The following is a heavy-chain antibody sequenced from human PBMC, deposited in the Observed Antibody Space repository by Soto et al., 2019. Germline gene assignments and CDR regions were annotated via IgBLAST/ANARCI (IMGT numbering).Heavy chain of an antibody. V-gene: IGHV1-69*06. J-gene: IGHJ4*02. D-gene: IGHD2-2*01. Sequence: QVRLVQSGTEVKRPGSSVKVSCKTSGGTFNNYAMSWVRQAPGHGLEWMGEIIPMLGTVNYAPKFQGRVTITADTSTITAYMELKNVRSEDTAVYYCARVPCSITSCYSVDYWGQGTLVTVSS. CDR2: IIPMLGTV. CDR1: GGTFNNYA. CDR3: ARVPCSITSCYSVDY.